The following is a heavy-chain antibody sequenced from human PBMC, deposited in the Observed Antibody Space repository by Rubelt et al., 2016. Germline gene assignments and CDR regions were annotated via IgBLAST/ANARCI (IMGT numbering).Heavy chain of an antibody. CDR2: ISGSGGST. CDR3: AKVPIRTVTSTFDY. D-gene: IGHD4-17*01. CDR1: GFTFSSYA. V-gene: IGHV3-23*01. Sequence: EVQLLESGGGLVQPGGSLRLSCAASGFTFSSYAMSWVRQAPGKGLEWVSAISGSGGSTYYAESVKGRFTISRDNSKNTLDLQMNSLRAEDTAVYYCAKVPIRTVTSTFDYWGQGTLVTVSS. J-gene: IGHJ4*02.